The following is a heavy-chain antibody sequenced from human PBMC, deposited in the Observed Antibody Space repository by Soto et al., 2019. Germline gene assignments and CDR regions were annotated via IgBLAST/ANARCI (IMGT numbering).Heavy chain of an antibody. CDR1: GFTFSSNW. CDR3: ARGPSGWYGFDY. CDR2: INSDGSSA. V-gene: IGHV3-74*01. J-gene: IGHJ4*02. Sequence: EVQLVESGGGLVQPGGSLRLSCAGSGFTFSSNWMHWVRQAPGKGLVWVSRINSDGSSATYADSVKGRFTISRDNAKNTLYLQMNSLRAEDTAVYYWARGPSGWYGFDYWGQGTLVTVSS. D-gene: IGHD6-19*01.